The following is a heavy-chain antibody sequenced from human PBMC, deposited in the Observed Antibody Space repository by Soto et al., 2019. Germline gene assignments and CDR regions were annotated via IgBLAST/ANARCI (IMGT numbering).Heavy chain of an antibody. CDR3: ARGLSYYDSSGPTLYGMDV. CDR2: INSDGSST. V-gene: IGHV3-74*01. Sequence: PGGSLRLSCAASGFTFSSYWMHWVRQAPGKGLVWVSRINSDGSSTSYADSVKGRFTISRDNAKNTLYLQMNSLRAEDTAVYYCARGLSYYDSSGPTLYGMDVWGQGTTVTVSS. J-gene: IGHJ6*02. CDR1: GFTFSSYW. D-gene: IGHD3-22*01.